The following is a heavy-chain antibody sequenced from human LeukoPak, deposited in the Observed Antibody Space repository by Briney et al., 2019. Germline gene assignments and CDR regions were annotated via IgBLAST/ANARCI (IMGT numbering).Heavy chain of an antibody. J-gene: IGHJ4*02. CDR3: ARLTYYYGSGSYGIDY. D-gene: IGHD3-10*01. CDR2: IYYSGST. CDR1: GGSISSYY. V-gene: IGHV4-59*08. Sequence: SETLSLTCTVSGGSISSYYWSWIRQPPGKGLEWIGYIYYSGSTNYNPSLKSRVTISVDTSKNQFSLKLSSVTAADTAVYYCARLTYYYGSGSYGIDYWGQGTLVTVSS.